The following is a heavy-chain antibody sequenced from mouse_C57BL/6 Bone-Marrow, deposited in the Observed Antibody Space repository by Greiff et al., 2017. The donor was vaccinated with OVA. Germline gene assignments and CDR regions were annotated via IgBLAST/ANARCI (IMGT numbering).Heavy chain of an antibody. CDR2: LDPNSGGT. CDR3: ARSTNVYPLGAY. J-gene: IGHJ3*01. D-gene: IGHD3-3*01. Sequence: QVQLQQPGAELVKPGASVKLSCKASGYTFTSYWMHWVKQRPGRGLEWIGRLDPNSGGTKYNEKFKSKATLTVDKPSSKAYMPLSSLTAEDSADYYCARSTNVYPLGAYWGQGTLVTVSA. CDR1: GYTFTSYW. V-gene: IGHV1-72*01.